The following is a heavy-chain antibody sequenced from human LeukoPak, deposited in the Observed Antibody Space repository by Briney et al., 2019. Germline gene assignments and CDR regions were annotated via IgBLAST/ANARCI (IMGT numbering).Heavy chain of an antibody. Sequence: PGGSLRLSCAASGFPFNNSWMHWVRQAPGRGRFGVSPINPDGTVTTYADSVKGRFTISRDNAKNTLYLQMNSLRAEDTAVYYCVRDSPSGFFDLWGRGTLVTVSS. CDR2: INPDGTVT. V-gene: IGHV3-74*01. CDR3: VRDSPSGFFDL. CDR1: GFPFNNSW. J-gene: IGHJ2*01. D-gene: IGHD6-19*01.